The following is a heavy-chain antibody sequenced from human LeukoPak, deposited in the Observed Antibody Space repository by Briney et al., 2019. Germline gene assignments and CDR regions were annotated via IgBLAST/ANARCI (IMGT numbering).Heavy chain of an antibody. J-gene: IGHJ4*02. Sequence: GASVKVSCKASGYTFTSYGISWVRQAPGQGLEWMGWISAYNGNTNYAQKLQGRVTMTTDTSTSTAYMELRSLRSDDTAVYYCARGEGGYYYDSSGLIDYWGQGTLVTVSS. CDR2: ISAYNGNT. D-gene: IGHD3-22*01. CDR1: GYTFTSYG. CDR3: ARGEGGYYYDSSGLIDY. V-gene: IGHV1-18*01.